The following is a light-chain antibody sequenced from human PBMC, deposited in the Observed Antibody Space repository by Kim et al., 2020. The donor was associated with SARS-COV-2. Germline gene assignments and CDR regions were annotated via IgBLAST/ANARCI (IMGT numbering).Light chain of an antibody. CDR1: SEDIGRYKY. CDR2: DVS. V-gene: IGLV2-14*03. J-gene: IGLJ3*02. CDR3: SSSTSRMTWV. Sequence: QSALTQPASVSGSPGQSITISCTGTSEDIGRYKYVSWYQQIAGRVPKLIISDVSDRPSGISHRFSGSKSGNTASLTISVLQAEDEGDYYCSSSTSRMTWVFGGGTQLTVL.